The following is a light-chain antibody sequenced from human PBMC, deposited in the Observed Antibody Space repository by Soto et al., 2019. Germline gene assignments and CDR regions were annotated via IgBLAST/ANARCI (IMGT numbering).Light chain of an antibody. V-gene: IGKV3-11*01. CDR1: QSLSSS. Sequence: ETVLTQSPATLSLSPGERATLSCRASQSLSSSLAWYQQKPGQAPRLLIHGASNRATGIPARFSGSGSGTDFTLTISSLEPEDFAVYYCHHRSSWPLTFGGGTKVEIK. J-gene: IGKJ4*01. CDR3: HHRSSWPLT. CDR2: GAS.